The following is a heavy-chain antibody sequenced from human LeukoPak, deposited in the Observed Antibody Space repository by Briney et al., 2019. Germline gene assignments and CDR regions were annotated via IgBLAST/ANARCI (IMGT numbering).Heavy chain of an antibody. Sequence: KTSETLSLTCTVSGGSISSSSYYWGWIRQPPGKGLEWIGSIYHSGSTFYNPSLKSRVTISVDTSKNQFSLKLSSVTAADPAMFYCARGLGPGNWFDPWGQGTLVTVSS. CDR1: GGSISSSSYY. J-gene: IGHJ5*02. V-gene: IGHV4-39*07. CDR3: ARGLGPGNWFDP. D-gene: IGHD3-10*01. CDR2: IYHSGST.